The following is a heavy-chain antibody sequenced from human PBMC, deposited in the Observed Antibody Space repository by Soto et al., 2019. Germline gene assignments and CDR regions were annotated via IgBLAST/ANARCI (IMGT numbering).Heavy chain of an antibody. Sequence: PGGSLRLSCAASGFAFSIYAMSLVRQSPGKGLEWVSSISVSGGSTYYADSVKGRFTISRDNSKNTLYLQMNSLRAEDTAVYYCANGETPRTPRNTQFDYWCQVTVVTVSS. D-gene: IGHD1-1*01. CDR2: ISVSGGST. CDR3: ANGETPRTPRNTQFDY. J-gene: IGHJ4*02. CDR1: GFAFSIYA. V-gene: IGHV3-23*01.